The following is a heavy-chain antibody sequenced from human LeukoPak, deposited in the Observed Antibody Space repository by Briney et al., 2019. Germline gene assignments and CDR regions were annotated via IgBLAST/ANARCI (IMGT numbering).Heavy chain of an antibody. D-gene: IGHD3-10*01. V-gene: IGHV3-74*01. J-gene: IGHJ2*01. CDR1: GFTFSSYW. Sequence: PGGSLRLSCAASGFTFSSYWMHWVRHAPGKGLVWVSHINNDGGSITYADSVKSRFTISRDNAKNTVFLQMNSLRAEDTAVYYCARVGTNWYFDLWGRGALVTVSS. CDR2: INNDGGSI. CDR3: ARVGTNWYFDL.